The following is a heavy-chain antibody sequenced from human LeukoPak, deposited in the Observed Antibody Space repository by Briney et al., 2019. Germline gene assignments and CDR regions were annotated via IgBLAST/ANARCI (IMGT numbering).Heavy chain of an antibody. D-gene: IGHD2-15*01. Sequence: PSETLSLTCTVSGDSITGYYWGWIRQPPGKGLEWIGNIYYTGNTYYNASLKSRVTISVDTSKNQFSLKLSSVTAADTAVYYRARTADRHSVFDYWGQGTLVTVSS. J-gene: IGHJ4*02. CDR1: GDSITGYY. CDR3: ARTADRHSVFDY. CDR2: IYYTGNT. V-gene: IGHV4-39*07.